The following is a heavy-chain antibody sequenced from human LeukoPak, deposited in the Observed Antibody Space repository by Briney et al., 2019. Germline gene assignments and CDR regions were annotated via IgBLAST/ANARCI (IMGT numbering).Heavy chain of an antibody. CDR1: GFTFSSYA. V-gene: IGHV3-23*01. CDR3: APGTTTASNWFDP. J-gene: IGHJ5*02. Sequence: GGSLRLSCGASGFTFSSYAMSWVRQAPGEGLEWVSAISGSGGSTYYADSVKGRFTISRDNSKNTLYLQMNSLRAEDTAVYYCAPGTTTASNWFDPWGQGTLVTVSS. D-gene: IGHD1-14*01. CDR2: ISGSGGST.